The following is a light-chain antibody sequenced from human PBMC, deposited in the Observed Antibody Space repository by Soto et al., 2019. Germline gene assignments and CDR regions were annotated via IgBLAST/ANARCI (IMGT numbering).Light chain of an antibody. CDR1: QSVSNNY. J-gene: IGKJ3*01. V-gene: IGKV3D-20*02. CDR3: QQRSNWPLS. Sequence: EIVLTQSPGTLSLSPGERATLSCRASQSVSNNYLAWYQQKPGQAPRLLIYGASNRATGIPDRFSGSGSGTDFTLTISRLEPEDFAVYYCQQRSNWPLSFGPGTKVDIK. CDR2: GAS.